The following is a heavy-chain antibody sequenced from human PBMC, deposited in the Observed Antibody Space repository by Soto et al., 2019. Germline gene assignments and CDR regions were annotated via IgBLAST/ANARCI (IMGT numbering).Heavy chain of an antibody. D-gene: IGHD1-1*01. CDR2: LNGGTGQT. CDR1: GYPFITYA. J-gene: IGHJ6*02. Sequence: XSVKVSCKASGYPFITYAIHWVRQAPGQSLEWMGWLNGGTGQTRYSQRFQDRVTITRDTSASTAYMEVSSLRPEDTAVYYCARGKGMEENYYYYGMDIWGQGTTVTVSS. V-gene: IGHV1-3*01. CDR3: ARGKGMEENYYYYGMDI.